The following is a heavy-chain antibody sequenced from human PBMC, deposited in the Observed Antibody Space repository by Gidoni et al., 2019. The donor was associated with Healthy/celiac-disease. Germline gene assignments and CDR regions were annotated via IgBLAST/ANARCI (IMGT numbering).Heavy chain of an antibody. D-gene: IGHD3-22*01. V-gene: IGHV1-46*03. CDR1: GYTFTSYY. CDR3: ARDRYSSGYVDY. CDR2: INPSGGST. Sequence: QVQLVQSGAEVKKPGASVKVSCKASGYTFTSYYMHWVRQAPGKGLEWMGIINPSGGSTSYAQKFQGRVTMTSDTSKSKVYMELSSLRSEDTAVYYCARDRYSSGYVDYWGQGTLVTVSS. J-gene: IGHJ4*02.